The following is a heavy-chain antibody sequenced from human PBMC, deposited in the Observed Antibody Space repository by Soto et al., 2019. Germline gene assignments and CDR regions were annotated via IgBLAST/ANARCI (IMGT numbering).Heavy chain of an antibody. D-gene: IGHD6-13*01. CDR1: GGSISSNY. CDR2: VYNSGST. J-gene: IGHJ4*02. Sequence: SETLSLTCTVSGGSISSNYWAWIRQPPGKGLEWIGYVYNSGSTNYNPSLKSRVTISEDTSKSQFSLKVNSMTAADTAVYYCARYRREAVAGYTLDNWGQGILVTVSS. V-gene: IGHV4-59*01. CDR3: ARYRREAVAGYTLDN.